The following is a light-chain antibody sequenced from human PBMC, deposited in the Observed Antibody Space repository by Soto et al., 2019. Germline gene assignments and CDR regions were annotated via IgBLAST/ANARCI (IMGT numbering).Light chain of an antibody. J-gene: IGKJ4*01. V-gene: IGKV3-11*01. CDR1: QSVDSY. CDR2: DAF. Sequence: EIVLTQSPATLSLSPGERATLSCSASQSVDSYLAWYQQKPGQAPRLLIYDAFNRATGIPARFSGGGSGTDFTLTISSLEPEDFAVYYCQQRSSWPLLTFGGGTKVEIK. CDR3: QQRSSWPLLT.